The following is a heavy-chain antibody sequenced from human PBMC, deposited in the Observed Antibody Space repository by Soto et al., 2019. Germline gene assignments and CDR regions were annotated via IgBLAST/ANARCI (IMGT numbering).Heavy chain of an antibody. CDR2: ILPIFGTE. Sequence: QVQLVQSGAEVKKPGSSVKVSCKASGGTFSSYAISWVRQAPGQGLEWMGGILPIFGTENYAQKFQGRVTITADESTSTAYMELSSLRPEDTAVYDCARPIQYYSDRSGRSAWFDPWGQGTLVTVSS. CDR3: ARPIQYYSDRSGRSAWFDP. V-gene: IGHV1-69*12. J-gene: IGHJ5*02. CDR1: GGTFSSYA. D-gene: IGHD3-22*01.